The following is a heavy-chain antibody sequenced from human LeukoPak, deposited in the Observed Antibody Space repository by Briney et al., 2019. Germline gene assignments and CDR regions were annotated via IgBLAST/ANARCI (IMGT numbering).Heavy chain of an antibody. D-gene: IGHD5-18*01. J-gene: IGHJ1*01. CDR1: GFTFSSYG. CDR2: IWYDGSNK. CDR3: TTYVDTAMPSFQH. V-gene: IGHV3-33*01. Sequence: PGGSLRLSCAASGFTFSSYGMHWVRQAPGKGLEWVSVIWYDGSNKYYADSVKGRFTTSRDNSKNTLYLQMNSLRAEDTAVYYCTTYVDTAMPSFQHWGQGTLVTVSS.